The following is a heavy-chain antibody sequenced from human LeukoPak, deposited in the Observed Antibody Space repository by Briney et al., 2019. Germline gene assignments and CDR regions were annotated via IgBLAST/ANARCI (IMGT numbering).Heavy chain of an antibody. CDR3: ARGYSSGWYYFDY. D-gene: IGHD6-19*01. V-gene: IGHV3-53*01. Sequence: GGSLRLSCAASGFTFSDYYMSWIRQAPGKGLEWVSVIYSGGSTYYADSVKGRFTISRDNSKNTLYLQMNSLRAEDTAVYYCARGYSSGWYYFDYWGQGTLVTVSS. CDR2: IYSGGST. CDR1: GFTFSDYY. J-gene: IGHJ4*02.